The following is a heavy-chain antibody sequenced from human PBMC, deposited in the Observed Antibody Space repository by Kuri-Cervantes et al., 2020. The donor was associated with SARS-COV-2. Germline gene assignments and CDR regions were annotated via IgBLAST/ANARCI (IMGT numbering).Heavy chain of an antibody. Sequence: GGSLRLSCAASGFTFSDYYMSWIRQAPGKGLEWVGRIKSKTDGGTTDYAAPVKGRFTISRDDSKNSLYLKMNSLKTEDTAVYYCARAFYYSSGSYYPNDAFDIWGQGTMVTVSS. CDR1: GFTFSDYY. J-gene: IGHJ3*02. CDR2: IKSKTDGGTT. D-gene: IGHD3-10*01. CDR3: ARAFYYSSGSYYPNDAFDI. V-gene: IGHV3-15*01.